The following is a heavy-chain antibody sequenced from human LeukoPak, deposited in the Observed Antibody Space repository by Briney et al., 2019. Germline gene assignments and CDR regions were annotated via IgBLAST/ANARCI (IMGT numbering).Heavy chain of an antibody. CDR1: GFSLSLYG. V-gene: IGHV3-33*06. D-gene: IGHD2-15*01. Sequence: GGSLRLSCTPSGFSLSLYGMHWVRQAPGKGLEWVAVIWSDGSKEYYVDSVKGRFTISRDTSKNMLYLQMNSLRGDDTAVYYCEKDGHCSGGTCYPFYMAVWGKGTTVTVSS. CDR2: IWSDGSKE. CDR3: EKDGHCSGGTCYPFYMAV. J-gene: IGHJ6*03.